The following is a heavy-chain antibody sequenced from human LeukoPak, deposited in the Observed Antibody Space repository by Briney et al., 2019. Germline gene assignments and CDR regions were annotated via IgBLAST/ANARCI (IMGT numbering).Heavy chain of an antibody. CDR3: TYTSSSGVVY. CDR1: GFTFSVSA. CDR2: IRNKANNYAT. V-gene: IGHV3-73*01. J-gene: IGHJ4*02. Sequence: GGSLRLSCAASGFTFSVSAMYWVRQASGKGLEWVGRIRNKANNYATAYAASLKGRFTISRDDSKNTAYLQINSLETEDTAMYYCTYTSSSGVVYWGQGTLVTVSS. D-gene: IGHD6-6*01.